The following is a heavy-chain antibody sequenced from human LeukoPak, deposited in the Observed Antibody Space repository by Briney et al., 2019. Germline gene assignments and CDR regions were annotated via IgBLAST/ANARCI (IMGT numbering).Heavy chain of an antibody. Sequence: GGSLRLSCAASGFIFSIYAMSWVRQAPGKGLEWVSAISGSGGSTYYADSVKGRFTISRDNSKNTLYLQMNSLRAEDTAVYYCAKDHYDYVWGSYRTNWFDPWGQGTLVTVSS. J-gene: IGHJ5*02. CDR3: AKDHYDYVWGSYRTNWFDP. V-gene: IGHV3-23*01. CDR1: GFIFSIYA. D-gene: IGHD3-16*02. CDR2: ISGSGGST.